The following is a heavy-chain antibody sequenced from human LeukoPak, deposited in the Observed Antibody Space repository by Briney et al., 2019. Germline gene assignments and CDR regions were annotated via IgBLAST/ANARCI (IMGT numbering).Heavy chain of an antibody. V-gene: IGHV3-7*01. J-gene: IGHJ3*02. CDR2: IKQDGSEK. D-gene: IGHD5-24*01. CDR3: ARVKDGYNRRAFDI. CDR1: GFTFSSYW. Sequence: PGGSLRLSCAASGFTFSSYWMSWVRQAPGEGLEWVANIKQDGSEKYYVDSVKGRFTISRDNAKNSLYLQMNSLRAEDTAVYYCARVKDGYNRRAFDIWGQGTMVTVSS.